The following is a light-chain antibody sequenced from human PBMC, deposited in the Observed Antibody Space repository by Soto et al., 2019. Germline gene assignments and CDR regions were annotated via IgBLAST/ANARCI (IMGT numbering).Light chain of an antibody. CDR1: QSVTSNY. CDR2: AAS. V-gene: IGKV3-20*01. Sequence: EIVLTQSPGTLSLSPGERATLSCRASQSVTSNYLAWYQLKPGQAPRLLIYAASNTATGIPDRFSGSGSGTEFTLSISRLEPEDFAVYYCQQYSSSPSITFGQGTRLEIK. J-gene: IGKJ5*01. CDR3: QQYSSSPSIT.